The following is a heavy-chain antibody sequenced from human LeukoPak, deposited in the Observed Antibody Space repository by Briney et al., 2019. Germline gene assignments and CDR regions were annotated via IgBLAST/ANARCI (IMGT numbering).Heavy chain of an antibody. Sequence: PGGSLRLSCAASGFTFSSYGMHWVRQAPGKGLEWVAVVLYDGITKYYADSVKGRFTISRDNSKNTLFLQMNSLGAEDTAVYYCARELFDNTPRCLPYYFEYWGQGTLVTVSS. CDR1: GFTFSSYG. CDR2: VLYDGITK. CDR3: ARELFDNTPRCLPYYFEY. V-gene: IGHV3-30*03. J-gene: IGHJ4*02. D-gene: IGHD2-2*01.